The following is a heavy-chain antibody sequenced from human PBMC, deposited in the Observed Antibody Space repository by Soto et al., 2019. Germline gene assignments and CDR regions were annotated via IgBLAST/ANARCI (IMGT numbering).Heavy chain of an antibody. Sequence: SVKVSCKASGGTFSSYAISWVRQAPGQGLEWMGGIIPIFGTANYAQKFQGRVTITADESTSTAYMELSSLRSEDTAVYYCARVDGCSSTSCYTASYYYYYGMDVWGHGTTVTVSS. CDR2: IIPIFGTA. D-gene: IGHD2-2*02. V-gene: IGHV1-69*13. CDR1: GGTFSSYA. CDR3: ARVDGCSSTSCYTASYYYYYGMDV. J-gene: IGHJ6*02.